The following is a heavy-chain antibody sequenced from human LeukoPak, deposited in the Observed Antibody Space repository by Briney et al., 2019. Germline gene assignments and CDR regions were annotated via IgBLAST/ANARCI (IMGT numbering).Heavy chain of an antibody. CDR1: GFTFSTYS. CDR2: IKSKTDGGTT. V-gene: IGHV3-15*01. CDR3: TTDLPGE. J-gene: IGHJ4*02. D-gene: IGHD1-1*01. Sequence: PGGPLRLSCAASGFTFSTYSMSWVRQAPGKGLEWVGRIKSKTDGGTTDYAAPVKGRFTISRDDSKNTLYLQTNSLKTEDTAVYYCTTDLPGEWGQGTLVTVSS.